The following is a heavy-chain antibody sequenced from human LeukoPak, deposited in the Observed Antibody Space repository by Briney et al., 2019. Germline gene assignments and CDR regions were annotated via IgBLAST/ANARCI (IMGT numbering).Heavy chain of an antibody. CDR1: GGSFSGCY. D-gene: IGHD2-2*01. Sequence: SETLSLTCAVYGGSFSGCYWSWIRQPPGKGLEWIGEINHSGSTNYNPSLKSRVTISVDTSKNQFSLKLSSVTAADTAVYYCASGSIVVVPAAPGDYYYYGMDVWGQGTTVTVSS. J-gene: IGHJ6*02. V-gene: IGHV4-34*01. CDR3: ASGSIVVVPAAPGDYYYYGMDV. CDR2: INHSGST.